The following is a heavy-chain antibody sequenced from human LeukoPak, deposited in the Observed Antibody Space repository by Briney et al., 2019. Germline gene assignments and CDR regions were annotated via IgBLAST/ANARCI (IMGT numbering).Heavy chain of an antibody. CDR1: GGPISSSSYY. D-gene: IGHD6-13*01. V-gene: IGHV4-39*07. J-gene: IGHJ6*02. CDR2: IYYSGST. Sequence: PSETLSLTCTVSGGPISSSSYYWGWIRQPPGKGLEWIGSIYYSGSTYYNPSLKSRVTISVDTSKKQFSLKLSSVTAADTAVYYCARITIAAAGTFVMDVWGQGTTVTVSS. CDR3: ARITIAAAGTFVMDV.